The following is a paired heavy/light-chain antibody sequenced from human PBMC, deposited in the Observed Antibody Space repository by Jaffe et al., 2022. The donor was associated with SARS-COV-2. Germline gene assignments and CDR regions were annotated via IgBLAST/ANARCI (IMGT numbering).Heavy chain of an antibody. CDR3: ARLGYCTNGVCYFAGAFDI. CDR1: GYSFTSYW. CDR2: IYPGDSDT. D-gene: IGHD2-8*01. V-gene: IGHV5-51*01. J-gene: IGHJ3*02. Sequence: EVQLVQSGAEVKKPGESLKISCKGSGYSFTSYWIGWVRQMPGKGLEWMGIIYPGDSDTRYSPSFQGQVTISADKSISTAYLQWSSLKASDTAMYYCARLGYCTNGVCYFAGAFDIWGQGTMVTVSS.
Light chain of an antibody. J-gene: IGKJ1*01. CDR2: GAS. CDR3: QQYNNWPPT. Sequence: EIVMTQSPATLSVSPGERATLSCRASQSVSSNLAWYQQKPGQAPRLLIYGASTRATGIPARFSGSGSGTEFTLTISSLQSEDFAVYYCQQYNNWPPTFGQGTKVEIK. V-gene: IGKV3-15*01. CDR1: QSVSSN.